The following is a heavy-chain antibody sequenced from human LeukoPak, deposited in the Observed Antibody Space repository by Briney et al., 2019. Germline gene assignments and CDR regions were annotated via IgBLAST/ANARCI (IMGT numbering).Heavy chain of an antibody. CDR3: ARDRSIAVAGDFDY. J-gene: IGHJ4*02. D-gene: IGHD6-19*01. CDR1: GYTFTSYG. CDR2: ISAYNGNT. Sequence: GASVKVSCKASGYTFTSYGISWVRQAPGQRLEWMGWISAYNGNTTYAQKLQGRVTMTTDTSTSTAYMDLRSLRSDDTAVYYCARDRSIAVAGDFDYWGQGTLVTVSS. V-gene: IGHV1-18*01.